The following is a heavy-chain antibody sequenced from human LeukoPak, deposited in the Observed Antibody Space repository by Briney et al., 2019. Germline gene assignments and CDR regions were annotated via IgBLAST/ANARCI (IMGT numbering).Heavy chain of an antibody. CDR2: IKQGGSDI. V-gene: IGHV3-7*01. D-gene: IGHD3-10*01. Sequence: PGGSLRLSCAASGFTFSSHWMTWVRQAPGKGLEWVANIKQGGSDIYYVDSVKGRFTISRDDAKNSLYLQMSSLRAEDTAVYYCARDPRGSEYSHFDSWGQGTLVTVSS. J-gene: IGHJ4*02. CDR3: ARDPRGSEYSHFDS. CDR1: GFTFSSHW.